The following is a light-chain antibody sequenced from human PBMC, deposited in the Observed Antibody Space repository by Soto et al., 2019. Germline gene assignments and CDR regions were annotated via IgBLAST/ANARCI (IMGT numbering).Light chain of an antibody. V-gene: IGKV1-5*03. Sequence: DIHITHYPSTLSASVVDRVTITCRASESISSWLAWYQQKPGKAPKLLIYKASNLESGVPSRFSGSGSGTEFTLTISSLQPDDFATYYCQQYKSYSRTFGQGTKVDIK. J-gene: IGKJ1*01. CDR1: ESISSW. CDR2: KAS. CDR3: QQYKSYSRT.